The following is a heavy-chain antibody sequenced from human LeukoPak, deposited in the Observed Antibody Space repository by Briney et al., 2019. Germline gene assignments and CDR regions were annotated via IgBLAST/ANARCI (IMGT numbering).Heavy chain of an antibody. CDR1: GFTFSSYG. D-gene: IGHD5-12*01. CDR2: ISYDGSNK. Sequence: GGSLRLSCAASGFTFSSYGMHWVRQAPGKGLEWVAVISYDGSNKYYADTVKGRFTISRDNSKNMLYLQMNSLRAEDTAVYYCAKVGVKVDIVATITCTIDYWGQGTLVTVSS. V-gene: IGHV3-30*18. CDR3: AKVGVKVDIVATITCTIDY. J-gene: IGHJ4*02.